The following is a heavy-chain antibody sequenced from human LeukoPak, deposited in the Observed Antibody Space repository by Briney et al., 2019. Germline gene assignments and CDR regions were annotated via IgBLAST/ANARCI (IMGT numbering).Heavy chain of an antibody. CDR2: ISSSGST. V-gene: IGHV4-59*12. CDR3: ATLWMTFYYYYYYMDV. J-gene: IGHJ6*03. Sequence: PSETLSLTCTVSGDSISGYYWTWIRQPPGKGLEWIGYISSSGSTNYNPSLKSRVTISVDTSKNQFSLKLSSVTAADTAVYYCATLWMTFYYYYYYMDVWGKGTTVTVSS. CDR1: GDSISGYY. D-gene: IGHD2-21*01.